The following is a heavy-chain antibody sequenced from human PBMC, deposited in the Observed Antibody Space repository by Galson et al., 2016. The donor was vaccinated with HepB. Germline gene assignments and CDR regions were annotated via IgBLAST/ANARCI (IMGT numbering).Heavy chain of an antibody. V-gene: IGHV1-18*01. CDR2: ISGYNGRT. D-gene: IGHD2-8*02. Sequence: SVKVSCKASGYSFTGYGISWVRQAPGQGLEWMGWISGYNGRTYYAQNFQGRATMTTDTSTTTSYMELRSLRSDDTAVYYCARGLHGAIPEYCTGGSCYSDYWGQGTLVTVSS. CDR1: GYSFTGYG. CDR3: ARGLHGAIPEYCTGGSCYSDY. J-gene: IGHJ4*02.